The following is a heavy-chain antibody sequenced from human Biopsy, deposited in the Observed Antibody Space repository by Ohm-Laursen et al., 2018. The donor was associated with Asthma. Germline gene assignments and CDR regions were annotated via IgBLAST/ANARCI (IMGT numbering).Heavy chain of an antibody. CDR3: AQGPELDV. V-gene: IGHV4-34*01. J-gene: IGHJ6*02. Sequence: GTLSLTCDVYPGSFSGFFWTWIRQSPGKGLEWIGETNERGVTNNNPSLKSRVIISIDTYWNRVSLKLTSVTAAGTAVYYCAQGPELDVWGQGTTVTVSS. CDR2: TNERGVT. CDR1: PGSFSGFF.